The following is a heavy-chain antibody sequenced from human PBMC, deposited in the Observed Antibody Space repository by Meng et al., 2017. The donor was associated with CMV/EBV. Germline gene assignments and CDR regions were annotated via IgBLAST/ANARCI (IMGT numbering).Heavy chain of an antibody. CDR1: GFTFDNYG. D-gene: IGHD3-16*01. CDR2: IRHDGTTK. J-gene: IGHJ4*02. Sequence: GGSLRLSCAASGFTFDNYGMHWVRQTPGKGLEWVALIRHDGTTKFYGDSVKGRFTISRDNSKNTVYLQMNRLRPEETAIYYCAKDLLLFGGANAYFDHWGQGTLVTVSS. V-gene: IGHV3-30*02. CDR3: AKDLLLFGGANAYFDH.